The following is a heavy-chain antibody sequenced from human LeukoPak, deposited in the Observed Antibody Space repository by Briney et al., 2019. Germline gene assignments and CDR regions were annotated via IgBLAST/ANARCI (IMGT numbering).Heavy chain of an antibody. D-gene: IGHD3-10*01. CDR1: GYTFTAYY. CDR2: INPNSGVT. Sequence: ASVKVSCKAYGYTFTAYYMHWVRQAPGQGLEWMGWINPNSGVTNYAQKFQGRVTMTRDTPISTAYMELSRLRSDDTAVYYCLLWFGDGDYWGQGTLVTVSS. V-gene: IGHV1-2*02. J-gene: IGHJ4*02. CDR3: LLWFGDGDY.